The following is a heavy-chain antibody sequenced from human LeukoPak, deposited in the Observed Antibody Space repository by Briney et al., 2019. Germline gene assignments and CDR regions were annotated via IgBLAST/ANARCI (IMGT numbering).Heavy chain of an antibody. V-gene: IGHV1-69*05. CDR1: GGTFSSYA. CDR2: IIPIFGTA. CDR3: ARAFGEFYYFDY. D-gene: IGHD3-10*01. Sequence: ASVKVSCTASGGTFSSYAISWVRQAPGQGLEWMGRIIPIFGTANYAQKFQGRVTITTDESTSTAYMELSSLRSEDTAVYYCARAFGEFYYFDYWGQGTLVTVSS. J-gene: IGHJ4*02.